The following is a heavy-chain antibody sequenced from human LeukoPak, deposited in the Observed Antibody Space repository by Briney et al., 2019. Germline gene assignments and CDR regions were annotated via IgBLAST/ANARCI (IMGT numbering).Heavy chain of an antibody. CDR1: GGTFSSYA. J-gene: IGHJ5*02. V-gene: IGHV1-69*04. CDR2: IIPILGIA. CDR3: ALSGYSYGQEGGWFDP. D-gene: IGHD5-18*01. Sequence: SVKVSCKASGGTFSSYAISWVRQAPGQGLEWMGRIIPILGIANYAQKFQGRVTITADKSTSTAYMELSSLRSEDTAVYYCALSGYSYGQEGGWFDPWGQGTLVTVSS.